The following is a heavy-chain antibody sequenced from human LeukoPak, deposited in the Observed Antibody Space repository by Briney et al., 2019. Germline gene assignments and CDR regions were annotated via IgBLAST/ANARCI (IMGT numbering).Heavy chain of an antibody. J-gene: IGHJ6*02. Sequence: GGSLRLSCAASGFTFSSYWMSWVRQAPGKGLEWVANIKQDGSEKYYVDSVKGRFTISRDNAKNSLYLQMNSLRAEDTAVYYCARDLPLRGTAMVHPNYYYGMDVWGQGTTVTVSS. D-gene: IGHD5-18*01. CDR2: IKQDGSEK. CDR1: GFTFSSYW. CDR3: ARDLPLRGTAMVHPNYYYGMDV. V-gene: IGHV3-7*01.